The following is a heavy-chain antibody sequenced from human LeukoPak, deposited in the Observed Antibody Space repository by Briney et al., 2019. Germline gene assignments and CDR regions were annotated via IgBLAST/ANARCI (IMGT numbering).Heavy chain of an antibody. Sequence: SGTLSLTCAVSGGSISSSTWWSWVRQPPGKGLEWIGEIYHSGSTNYNPSLKSRVTISIDKSKSQFSLKLSSVTAADTAVYYCARASSSGWYRESGEFDYWGQGTLVTVSS. CDR1: GGSISSSTW. J-gene: IGHJ4*02. CDR2: IYHSGST. CDR3: ARASSSGWYRESGEFDY. V-gene: IGHV4-4*02. D-gene: IGHD6-19*01.